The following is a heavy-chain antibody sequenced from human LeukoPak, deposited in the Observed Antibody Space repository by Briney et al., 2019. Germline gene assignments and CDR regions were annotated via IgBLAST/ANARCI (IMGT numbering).Heavy chain of an antibody. D-gene: IGHD6-19*01. CDR3: ARFRESSGWLEGAYYFDY. CDR1: GFTFRTSW. J-gene: IGHJ4*02. CDR2: INSDGSNT. V-gene: IGHV3-74*01. Sequence: GGSLRLSCSDSGFTFRTSWMHWVRQGPGKGLLWVAHINSDGSNTAYADPVKGRFTISRDNAKSTLYLQMNSLRSEDTAVYYCARFRESSGWLEGAYYFDYWGQGTLVTVSS.